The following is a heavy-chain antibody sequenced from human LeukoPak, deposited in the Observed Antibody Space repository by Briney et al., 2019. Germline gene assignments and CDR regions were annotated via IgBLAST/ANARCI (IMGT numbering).Heavy chain of an antibody. CDR1: GYTFTGYY. J-gene: IGHJ4*02. D-gene: IGHD1-1*01. CDR2: ITPSGGST. Sequence: GASSKDSCKASGYTFTGYYMHWVRPAPGQGLEWMAIITPSGGSTSYAQKFQGRVTMTRATSTRIVYRELSSLRSEDTAGYYCARANWFDYWGQGTLVT. CDR3: ARANWFDY. V-gene: IGHV1-46*01.